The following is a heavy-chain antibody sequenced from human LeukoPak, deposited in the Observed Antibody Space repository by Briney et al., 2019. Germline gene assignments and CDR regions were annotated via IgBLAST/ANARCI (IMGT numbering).Heavy chain of an antibody. D-gene: IGHD3-10*01. CDR2: IYTSGST. J-gene: IGHJ6*02. CDR1: GGSISSGSYY. V-gene: IGHV4-61*02. Sequence: SETLSLTCTVSGGSISSGSYYWSWIRQPAGKGLEWIGRIYTSGSTNYNPSLKSRVTISVDTSKNQFSLKLSSVTAADTAVYYCAREDSHRITMYCGMDVWGQGTTVTVSS. CDR3: AREDSHRITMYCGMDV.